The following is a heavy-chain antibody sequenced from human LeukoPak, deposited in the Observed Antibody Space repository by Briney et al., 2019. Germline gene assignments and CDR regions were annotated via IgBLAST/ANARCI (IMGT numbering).Heavy chain of an antibody. CDR3: ARVEYCSGGSCYSFVY. D-gene: IGHD2-15*01. Sequence: GASVKVSCKASGYTFTSYGISWVRQAPGQGLEWMGWISAYNGNTNYAQKLQGRVTMTTDTSTSTAYMELRSLRSDDTAVYYCARVEYCSGGSCYSFVYWGQGTLVTVSS. CDR2: ISAYNGNT. CDR1: GYTFTSYG. J-gene: IGHJ4*02. V-gene: IGHV1-18*01.